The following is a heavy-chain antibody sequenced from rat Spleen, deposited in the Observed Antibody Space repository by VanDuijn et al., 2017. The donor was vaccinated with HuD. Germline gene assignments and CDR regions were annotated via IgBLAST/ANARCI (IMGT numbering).Heavy chain of an antibody. D-gene: IGHD1-2*01. V-gene: IGHV5-20*01. CDR2: ISYGDSSGHSST. CDR3: TTSPYYSSLNWFPY. Sequence: EVKLVESGGGLVQPGRSLKLSCAASGFTFTDYYMAWVRQAPTKGLEWVATISYGDSSGHSSTYYRDSVKGRFTISRDNAKITLYLQMDSLRSEDTATYYCTTSPYYSSLNWFPYWGQGTLVTVSS. CDR1: GFTFTDYY. J-gene: IGHJ3*01.